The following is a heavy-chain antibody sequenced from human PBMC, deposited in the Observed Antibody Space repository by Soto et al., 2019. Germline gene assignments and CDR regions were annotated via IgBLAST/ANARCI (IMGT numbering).Heavy chain of an antibody. J-gene: IGHJ4*02. CDR3: AHVNTGSGSYYPFDY. Sequence: QITLKESGPTLVKPTQTLTLTCTFSGFSLSTSGVGVGWIRQPPGKALEWLALIYWDDDKRYSPSLKSRLTITKDTSKNQVVLTMTNMDPVDTATYYCAHVNTGSGSYYPFDYWGQGTLVTVSS. D-gene: IGHD3-10*01. CDR2: IYWDDDK. V-gene: IGHV2-5*02. CDR1: GFSLSTSGVG.